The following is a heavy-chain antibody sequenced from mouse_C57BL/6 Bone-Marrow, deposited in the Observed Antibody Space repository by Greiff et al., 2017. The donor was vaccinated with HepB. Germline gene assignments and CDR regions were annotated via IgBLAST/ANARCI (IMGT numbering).Heavy chain of an antibody. CDR3: ARDDGSNYPFDY. CDR1: GYTFTSYG. Sequence: QVHVKQSGAELARPGASVKLSCKASGYTFTSYGISWVKQRTGQGLEWIGEIYPRSGNTYYNEKFKGKATLTADKSSSTAYMELRSLTSEDSAVYFCARDDGSNYPFDYWGQGTTLTVSS. CDR2: IYPRSGNT. V-gene: IGHV1-81*01. D-gene: IGHD1-1*01. J-gene: IGHJ2*01.